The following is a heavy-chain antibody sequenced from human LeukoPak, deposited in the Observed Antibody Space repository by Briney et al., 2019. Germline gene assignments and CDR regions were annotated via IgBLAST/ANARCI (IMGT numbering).Heavy chain of an antibody. CDR3: ATGLQSIAAHRN. CDR2: FDPEDGET. D-gene: IGHD6-13*01. Sequence: GASVKVSCKASGYTFTGYYMHWVRQVPGKGLEWMGGFDPEDGETIYAQKFQGRVTMTEDTSTDTAYMELSSLRSEDTAVYYCATGLQSIAAHRNWGQGTLVTVSS. CDR1: GYTFTGYY. J-gene: IGHJ4*02. V-gene: IGHV1-24*01.